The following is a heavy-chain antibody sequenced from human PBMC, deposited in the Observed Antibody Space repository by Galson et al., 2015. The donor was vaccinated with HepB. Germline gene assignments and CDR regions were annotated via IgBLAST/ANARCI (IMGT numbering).Heavy chain of an antibody. CDR1: GFTFSSYS. CDR2: ISSSSSTI. Sequence: SLRLSCAASGFTFSSYSMNWVRQAPGKGLEWVSYISSSSSTIYYADSVKGRFTISRDNAKNSLYLQMNSLRAEDTAVYYCARGLDWLHLGELSFAPYYYMDVWGKGTTVTVSS. V-gene: IGHV3-48*01. J-gene: IGHJ6*03. D-gene: IGHD3-16*02. CDR3: ARGLDWLHLGELSFAPYYYMDV.